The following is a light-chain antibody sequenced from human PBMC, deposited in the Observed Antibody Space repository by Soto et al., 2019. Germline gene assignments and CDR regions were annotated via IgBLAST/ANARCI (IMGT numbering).Light chain of an antibody. J-gene: IGKJ1*01. Sequence: DIQMTQSPSTLSASVGDTVTVTFRASQSVSGWLAWYQQKPGKAPKLLIFDASTLKSGVPSRFSGSGSGTEFTLTISSLQPDDVATYYCLQYDNHSWTFGPGTKVDIK. CDR1: QSVSGW. CDR3: LQYDNHSWT. CDR2: DAS. V-gene: IGKV1-5*01.